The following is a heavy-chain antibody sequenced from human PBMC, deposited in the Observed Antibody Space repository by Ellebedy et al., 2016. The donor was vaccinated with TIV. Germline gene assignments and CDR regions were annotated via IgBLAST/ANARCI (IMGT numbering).Heavy chain of an antibody. D-gene: IGHD6-19*01. V-gene: IGHV3-33*08. Sequence: PGGSLRLSCAASGFTFSSYGMHWVRQAPGKGLEWVAVIWYDGSNKYYADSVKGRFTISRDNSKNTLYLQMNSLRAEDTAVYYCARDLERWGYSSGWLDYWGQGTLVTVSS. CDR3: ARDLERWGYSSGWLDY. CDR1: GFTFSSYG. CDR2: IWYDGSNK. J-gene: IGHJ4*02.